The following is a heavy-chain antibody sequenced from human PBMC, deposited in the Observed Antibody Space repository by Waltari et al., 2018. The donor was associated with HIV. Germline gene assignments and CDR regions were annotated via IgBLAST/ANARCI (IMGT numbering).Heavy chain of an antibody. CDR2: IYSGGST. CDR1: GFTVSPNY. Sequence: EVQLVESGGGLIQPGGSLRLSCAASGFTVSPNYMNWVRQAPGKGLEWVSVIYSGGSTFYADSVKGRFTISRDNSKNTLYLQMNSLRAEDTAVYYCAREQWLVPGYYGMDVWGQGTTVTVSS. D-gene: IGHD6-19*01. V-gene: IGHV3-53*01. J-gene: IGHJ6*02. CDR3: AREQWLVPGYYGMDV.